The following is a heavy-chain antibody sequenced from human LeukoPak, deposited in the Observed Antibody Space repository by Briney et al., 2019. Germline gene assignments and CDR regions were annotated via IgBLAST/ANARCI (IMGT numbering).Heavy chain of an antibody. Sequence: PGGSLRLSCAASGFTLSRYWMNWVRQAPGKGLVWVSRIKTGGSDTAYADSVKGRFTISRDNAKNTLYLQMNSLRPEDTAVYYCAFHNSSGNFGYWGQGTLVTVSS. J-gene: IGHJ4*02. D-gene: IGHD3-22*01. V-gene: IGHV3-74*01. CDR1: GFTLSRYW. CDR3: AFHNSSGNFGY. CDR2: IKTGGSDT.